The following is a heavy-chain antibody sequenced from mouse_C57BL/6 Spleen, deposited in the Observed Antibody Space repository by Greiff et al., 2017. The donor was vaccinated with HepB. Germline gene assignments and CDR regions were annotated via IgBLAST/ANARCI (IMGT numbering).Heavy chain of an antibody. CDR1: GFTFSSYT. CDR3: ARRGNYYGSGYFDY. D-gene: IGHD1-1*01. J-gene: IGHJ2*01. V-gene: IGHV5-9*01. CDR2: ISGGGGNT. Sequence: EVKLEESGGGLVKPGGSLKLSCAASGFTFSSYTMSWVRQTPEKRLEWVATISGGGGNTYYPDSVKGRFTISRDNAKNTLYLQMSSLRSEDTALYYCARRGNYYGSGYFDYWGQGTTLTVSS.